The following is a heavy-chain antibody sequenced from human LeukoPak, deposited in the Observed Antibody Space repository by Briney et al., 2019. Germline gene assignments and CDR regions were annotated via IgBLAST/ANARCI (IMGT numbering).Heavy chain of an antibody. CDR1: GGSISSGGYY. V-gene: IGHV4-31*03. D-gene: IGHD2-21*02. J-gene: IGHJ4*02. CDR3: ARGETVVTFDY. Sequence: SETLSLTCTVSGGSISSGGYYWSWIRQHPGKGLEWIGYIYYSGSTYYNPSLKSRVTISVDTSKNQFSLKLSSVTAADTAVYYCARGETVVTFDYWGQGTLVTVSS. CDR2: IYYSGST.